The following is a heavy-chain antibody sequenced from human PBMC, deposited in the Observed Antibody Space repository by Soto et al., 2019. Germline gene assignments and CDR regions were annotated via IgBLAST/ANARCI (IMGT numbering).Heavy chain of an antibody. CDR1: GGSFSGYS. J-gene: IGHJ6*02. CDR2: INHSGST. CDR3: ARVSGIYYYGMDV. D-gene: IGHD3-10*01. V-gene: IGHV4-34*01. Sequence: PSETLSLTCAVYGGSFSGYSWTWIRQPPGTGLEWIGEINHSGSTNYNPSLKSRVTISVDTSKNQFSLKLSSVTAADTAVYYCARVSGIYYYGMDVWGQGTTVTVSS.